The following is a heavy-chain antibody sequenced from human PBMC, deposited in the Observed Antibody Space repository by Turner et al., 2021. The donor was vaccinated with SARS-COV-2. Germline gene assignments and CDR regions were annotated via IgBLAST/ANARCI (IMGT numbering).Heavy chain of an antibody. D-gene: IGHD2-8*01. CDR1: GGSISSYY. V-gene: IGHV4-4*07. CDR2: IYTSGST. CDR3: ARESGFCTNGVCYPASRYYYGMDV. Sequence: QVQLQESGPGLVRHSETLSLTCTVSGGSISSYYWSWIRQPAGKGLEWIGRIYTSGSTNYNPSLKSRVTMSVETSKNHFSLKLSSVTAADTAVYYCARESGFCTNGVCYPASRYYYGMDVWGQGTTVTVSS. J-gene: IGHJ6*02.